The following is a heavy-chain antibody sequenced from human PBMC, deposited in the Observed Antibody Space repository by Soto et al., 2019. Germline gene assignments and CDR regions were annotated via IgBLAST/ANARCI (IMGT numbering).Heavy chain of an antibody. D-gene: IGHD5-12*01. Sequence: QVQLVESGGGVVQPGRSLRLSCAASGFTFSSYGMHWVRQAPGKGLEWVSVISYDGSNKYYEDSVKGRFTISRDNSKNTLYLKMNSLRAEDTAVYYCAKERVAWLRPRGYFDYCGHGTLVTVSS. V-gene: IGHV3-30*18. J-gene: IGHJ4*01. CDR1: GFTFSSYG. CDR3: AKERVAWLRPRGYFDY. CDR2: ISYDGSNK.